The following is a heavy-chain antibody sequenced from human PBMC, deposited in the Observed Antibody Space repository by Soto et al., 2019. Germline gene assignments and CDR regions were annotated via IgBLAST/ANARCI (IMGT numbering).Heavy chain of an antibody. Sequence: GASVKVSCKASGYTFTSYGISWVRQAPGQGLEWMGWISAYNGNTNYAQKLQGRVTMTTDTSTSTAYMELRSLRSDDTAVYYCAREGEPSNQLLRGDYYYYGMAVWGQGTTVPVSS. J-gene: IGHJ6*02. CDR2: ISAYNGNT. V-gene: IGHV1-18*04. CDR1: GYTFTSYG. D-gene: IGHD2-2*01. CDR3: AREGEPSNQLLRGDYYYYGMAV.